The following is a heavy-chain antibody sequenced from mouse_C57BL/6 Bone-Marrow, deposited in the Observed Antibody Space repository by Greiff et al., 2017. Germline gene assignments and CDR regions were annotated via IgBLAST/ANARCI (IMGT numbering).Heavy chain of an antibody. J-gene: IGHJ1*03. CDR3: ARGEDGSSLYWYFDV. V-gene: IGHV1-19*01. CDR1: GYTFTDYY. D-gene: IGHD1-1*01. Sequence: VQLQQSGPVLVKPGASVKMSCKASGYTFTDYYMNWVKQSHGKSLEWIGVINPYNGGTSYNQKFKGKATLTVDKSSSTAYMELNSLTSEDSAVYYGARGEDGSSLYWYFDVWGTGTTVTVSS. CDR2: INPYNGGT.